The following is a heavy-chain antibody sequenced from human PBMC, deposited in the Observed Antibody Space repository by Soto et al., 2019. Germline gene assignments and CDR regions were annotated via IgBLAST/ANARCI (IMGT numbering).Heavy chain of an antibody. CDR2: IYSGGST. J-gene: IGHJ4*02. D-gene: IGHD3-22*01. CDR3: AREGDSSGYYDY. V-gene: IGHV3-53*01. CDR1: GFTVSSNY. Sequence: GVSLRLSCAASGFTVSSNYMSWVRQAPGKGLEWVSVIYSGGSTYYADSVKGRFTISRDNSKNTLYLQMNSLRAEDTAVYYCAREGDSSGYYDYWGQGTLVTVSS.